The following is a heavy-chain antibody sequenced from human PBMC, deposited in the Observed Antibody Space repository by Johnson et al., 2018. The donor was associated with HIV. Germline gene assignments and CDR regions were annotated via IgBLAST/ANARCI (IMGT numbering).Heavy chain of an antibody. CDR3: ARGSYNFWSGEREAFDI. CDR1: GFTFSSYG. J-gene: IGHJ3*02. Sequence: QLVESGGGVVQPGRSLRLSCAASGFTFSSYGMHWVRQAPGKGLEWVAVIWYDGSNKYYADSVKGRFTISRDNSKNTLYLQMNSLRAEDTAVYYCARGSYNFWSGEREAFDIWGQGTLVTVSS. CDR2: IWYDGSNK. V-gene: IGHV3-33*08. D-gene: IGHD3-3*01.